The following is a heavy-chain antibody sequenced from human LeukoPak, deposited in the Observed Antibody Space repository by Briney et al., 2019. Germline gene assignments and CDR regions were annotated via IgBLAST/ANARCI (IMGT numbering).Heavy chain of an antibody. D-gene: IGHD4-23*01. CDR3: ARTSKVTSVMDI. CDR1: GFTFSSYD. CDR2: IDTAGNT. J-gene: IGHJ6*02. Sequence: GGSLRLSCAASGFTFSSYDMHWVRQAIGKGLEWVSAIDTAGNTFYPGSVRGRFTISRENAKNSLYLQMNNVRAGDTAVYYCARTSKVTSVMDIWGQGTMVTVSS. V-gene: IGHV3-13*04.